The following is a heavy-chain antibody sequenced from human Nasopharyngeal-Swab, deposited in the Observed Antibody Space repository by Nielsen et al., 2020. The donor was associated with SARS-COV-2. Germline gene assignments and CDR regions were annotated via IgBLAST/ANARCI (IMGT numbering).Heavy chain of an antibody. Sequence: GGSLRLSCAASGFTFSSYWMHWVRQAPGKGLVWVSRINSDGSSTSYADSVKCRFTISRDNAKNTLYLQMNSLRAEDTAVYYCARDCMITFGGVPNWFDPWGQGTLVTVSS. CDR1: GFTFSSYW. V-gene: IGHV3-74*01. J-gene: IGHJ5*02. CDR2: INSDGSST. CDR3: ARDCMITFGGVPNWFDP. D-gene: IGHD3-16*01.